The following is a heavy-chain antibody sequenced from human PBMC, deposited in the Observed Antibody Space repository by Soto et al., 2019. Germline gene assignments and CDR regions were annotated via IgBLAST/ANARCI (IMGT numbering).Heavy chain of an antibody. V-gene: IGHV4-39*01. CDR2: IYYSGST. Sequence: PSETLSLTCTVSGGSISSSSYYWGWIRQPPGKGLEWIGSIYYSGSTYYNPSLKSRVTISVDTSKNQFSLKLSSVTAADTAVYYCARLRAWSGYGYFDYWGQGTLVTVSS. CDR1: GGSISSSSYY. D-gene: IGHD5-12*01. CDR3: ARLRAWSGYGYFDY. J-gene: IGHJ4*02.